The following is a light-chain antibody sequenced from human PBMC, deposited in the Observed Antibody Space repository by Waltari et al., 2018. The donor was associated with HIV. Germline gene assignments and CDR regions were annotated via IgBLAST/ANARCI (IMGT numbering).Light chain of an antibody. CDR1: SSNIGNYY. CDR2: RNN. Sequence: QSVLTQPPSASATPGQRVTIPCSASSSNIGNYYVYWYQQLPGATPKVLIFRNNRRPSGVPDRFSGSKSGTSASLAISGLRSEDEADYYCATWDDSLSGVVFGGGTKLTVL. CDR3: ATWDDSLSGVV. V-gene: IGLV1-47*01. J-gene: IGLJ2*01.